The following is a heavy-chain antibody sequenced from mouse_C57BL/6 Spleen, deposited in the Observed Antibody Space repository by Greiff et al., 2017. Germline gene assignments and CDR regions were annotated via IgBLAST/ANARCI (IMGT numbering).Heavy chain of an antibody. CDR3: ANWDRFAY. D-gene: IGHD4-1*02. Sequence: VQRVESGPELVKPGASVKLSCKASGYTFTSYDINWVKQRPGQGLEWIGWIYPRDGSTKYNEKFKGKATLTVDTSSRTTYMELHSLTSEDSAVYFCANWDRFAYWGQGTLVTVSA. V-gene: IGHV1-85*01. CDR1: GYTFTSYD. J-gene: IGHJ3*01. CDR2: IYPRDGST.